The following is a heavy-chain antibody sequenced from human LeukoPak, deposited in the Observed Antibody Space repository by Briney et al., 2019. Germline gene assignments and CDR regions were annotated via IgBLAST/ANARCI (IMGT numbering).Heavy chain of an antibody. V-gene: IGHV3-74*01. CDR1: GFTFRSFW. CDR2: INNDGTDT. CDR3: TRGGFSHGFDV. Sequence: GGSLRLSCAASGFTFRSFWIHWVRQAPGKGLVWVGRINNDGTDTIYADSVKGRFTVSRDNAKNTLYLQMNSLRVEDTAVYFCTRGGFSHGFDVWGQGTVVTVSS. D-gene: IGHD5-12*01. J-gene: IGHJ3*01.